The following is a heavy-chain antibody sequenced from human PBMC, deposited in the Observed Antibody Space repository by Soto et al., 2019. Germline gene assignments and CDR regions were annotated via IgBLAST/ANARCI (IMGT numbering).Heavy chain of an antibody. D-gene: IGHD6-13*01. V-gene: IGHV1-8*01. Sequence: ASVKVSCTASGYTFNSYDINWVRQATGQGLEWMGWMNRNSGNTGYAQKFQGRVIMTRNTSISTAYMERSSLRSEDTAVYYCARGLRSRSWYAPYYCYGMYVWGQGTTVTVSS. CDR2: MNRNSGNT. CDR1: GYTFNSYD. J-gene: IGHJ6*02. CDR3: ARGLRSRSWYAPYYCYGMYV.